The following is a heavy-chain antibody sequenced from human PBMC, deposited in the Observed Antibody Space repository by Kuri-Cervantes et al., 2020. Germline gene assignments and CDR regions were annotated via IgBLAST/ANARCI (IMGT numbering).Heavy chain of an antibody. CDR1: GFTFDDYA. V-gene: IGHV3-9*01. Sequence: LSLTCAASGFTFDDYAMHWVRQAPGKGLEWVSGISWNSGSIGYADSVKGRFTISRHNSKNTLYLQMNSLRTEDTAVYYCARIPRGYSGYDDYYYIDVWGKGTTVTVSS. D-gene: IGHD5-12*01. CDR3: ARIPRGYSGYDDYYYIDV. CDR2: ISWNSGSI. J-gene: IGHJ6*03.